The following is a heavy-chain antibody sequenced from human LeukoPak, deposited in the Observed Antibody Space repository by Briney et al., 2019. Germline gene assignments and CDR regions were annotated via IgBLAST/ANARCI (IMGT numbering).Heavy chain of an antibody. CDR1: GFRFGSYT. J-gene: IGHJ4*02. CDR2: ISVPGEVT. Sequence: GGSLRLSCVGSGFRFGSYTMSWVRQAPGKALEWVAGISVPGEVTHYAESVKGRFSISRDNSKNTLFLQMSSLRSEDTAVYYCAKHYASWGQGTQVTVSA. CDR3: AKHYAS. D-gene: IGHD3-10*01. V-gene: IGHV3-23*01.